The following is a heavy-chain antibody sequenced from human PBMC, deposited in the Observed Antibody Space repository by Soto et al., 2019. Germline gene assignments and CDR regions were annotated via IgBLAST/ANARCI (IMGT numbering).Heavy chain of an antibody. CDR2: IYYSGST. J-gene: IGHJ6*02. CDR1: GGSISSGGYY. Sequence: QVQLQESGPGLVKPSQTLSLTCTVSGGSISSGGYYWSWIRQHPGKGLEWIGYIYYSGSTYYNPSLKSRITISVDTSKNQFSLKLSSVTAADTAVYYCAREGIAAAGTGDYYYYYGMDVWGQGTTVTVSS. D-gene: IGHD6-13*01. CDR3: AREGIAAAGTGDYYYYYGMDV. V-gene: IGHV4-31*03.